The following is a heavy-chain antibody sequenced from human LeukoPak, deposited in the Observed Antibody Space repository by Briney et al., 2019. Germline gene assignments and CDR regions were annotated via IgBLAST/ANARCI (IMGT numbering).Heavy chain of an antibody. V-gene: IGHV3-48*04. CDR1: GFTFSSYG. D-gene: IGHD5-12*01. Sequence: PGRSLRLSCAASGFTFSSYGMHWVRQAPGKGLEWVSYISSSSSTIYYADSVKGRFTISRDNAKNSLYLQMNSLRAEDTAVYYCARSEGSSGCDTASPDYWGQGTLVTVSS. J-gene: IGHJ4*02. CDR3: ARSEGSSGCDTASPDY. CDR2: ISSSSSTI.